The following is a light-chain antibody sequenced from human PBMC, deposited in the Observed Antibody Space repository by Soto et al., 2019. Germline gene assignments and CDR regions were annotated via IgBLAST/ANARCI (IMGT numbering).Light chain of an antibody. CDR3: QQRET. CDR2: GAS. J-gene: IGKJ1*01. Sequence: EIVMTQSPATLSVSPGERATLSCRASQSVSNTYLAWYQHKPGQAPRLLIYGASSRATGIPDRFSGSGSGTDFTLTISRLEPEDFAVYYCQQRETFGQGTKVDIK. CDR1: QSVSNTY. V-gene: IGKV3-20*01.